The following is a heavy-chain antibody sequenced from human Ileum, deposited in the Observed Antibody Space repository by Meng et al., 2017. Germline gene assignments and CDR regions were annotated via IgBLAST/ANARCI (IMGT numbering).Heavy chain of an antibody. CDR2: ITYIANDV. CDR3: ARHNCGRYGLDPFDI. Sequence: GGSLRLSCAVSGFSFSDFYLSWIRQAPGKGLEWVSYITYIANDVYYADSVRGRFTISSDNAKNSLYLQMNSLRAEDTAVYYCARHNCGRYGLDPFDIWGQGTMVTVSS. J-gene: IGHJ3*02. CDR1: GFSFSDFY. V-gene: IGHV3-11*01. D-gene: IGHD4-17*01.